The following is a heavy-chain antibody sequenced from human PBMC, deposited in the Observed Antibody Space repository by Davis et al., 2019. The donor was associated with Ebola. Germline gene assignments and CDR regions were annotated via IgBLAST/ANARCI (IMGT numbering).Heavy chain of an antibody. J-gene: IGHJ6*02. D-gene: IGHD2-2*01. CDR2: INPNSGGT. CDR1: GYTFTGYY. CDR3: AIGYCISTSCRPGMDV. V-gene: IGHV1-2*06. Sequence: ASVKVSCKASGYTFTGYYMHWVRQAPGQGLEWMGRINPNSGGTNYAQKFQGRVTMTRDTSIRTAYMELRSLRSDDTAVYYCAIGYCISTSCRPGMDVWGQGTTVTVSS.